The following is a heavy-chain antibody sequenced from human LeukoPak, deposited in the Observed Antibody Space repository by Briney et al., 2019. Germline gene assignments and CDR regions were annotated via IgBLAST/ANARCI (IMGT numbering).Heavy chain of an antibody. CDR2: IYSGGST. J-gene: IGHJ4*02. CDR3: AKEYSGTFSPFPSYFDC. V-gene: IGHV3-53*01. D-gene: IGHD1-26*01. Sequence: PGGSLRLSCAASGFTVSSNYMSWVRQAPGKGLEWVSIIYSGGSTYYADSVKGRFTISRDNSRNTLYLQMNSLRAEDTAVYYCAKEYSGTFSPFPSYFDCWGQGTLVTVSS. CDR1: GFTVSSNY.